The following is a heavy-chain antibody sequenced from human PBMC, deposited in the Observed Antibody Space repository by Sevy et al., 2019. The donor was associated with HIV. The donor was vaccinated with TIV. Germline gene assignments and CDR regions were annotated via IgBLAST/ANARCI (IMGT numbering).Heavy chain of an antibody. CDR2: IIPIFGTA. Sequence: ASVKVSCKASGGTFSSYAISWVRQAPGQGLEWMVGIIPIFGTANYAQKFQGRVTITADESTSTAYMELSSLRSEDTAVYYCARSNYYDSKGGDAFDIWGQGTMVTVSS. D-gene: IGHD3-22*01. V-gene: IGHV1-69*13. J-gene: IGHJ3*02. CDR1: GGTFSSYA. CDR3: ARSNYYDSKGGDAFDI.